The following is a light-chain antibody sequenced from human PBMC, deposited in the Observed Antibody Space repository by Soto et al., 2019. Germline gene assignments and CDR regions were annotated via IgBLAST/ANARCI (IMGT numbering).Light chain of an antibody. CDR2: KAS. CDR1: QSISSW. V-gene: IGKV1-5*03. CDR3: QQYNSYPYT. J-gene: IGKJ2*01. Sequence: DIQMTQSPSTLSASVGDRVTITCRASQSISSWLAWYQQKPGKAPKLLIYKASSLESGVPSRFSGSGSGTEFTLTISSLQPDNFATYYCQQYNSYPYTFGQGTKLEIK.